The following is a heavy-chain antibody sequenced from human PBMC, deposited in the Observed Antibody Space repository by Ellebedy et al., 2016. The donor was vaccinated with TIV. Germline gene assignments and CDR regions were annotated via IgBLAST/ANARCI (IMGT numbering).Heavy chain of an antibody. CDR3: AKEREIQLWPMDFFNS. V-gene: IGHV3-23*01. D-gene: IGHD5-18*01. CDR2: ISNSGGST. Sequence: GGSLRLSCAASGFNFNDYAMSWVRQAPGKGLEWVSGISNSGGSTYYGDSVKGRFTISRDNSKNTVFLQMDSLRVEDTAVYYCAKEREIQLWPMDFFNSWGQGTLVTVSS. J-gene: IGHJ4*02. CDR1: GFNFNDYA.